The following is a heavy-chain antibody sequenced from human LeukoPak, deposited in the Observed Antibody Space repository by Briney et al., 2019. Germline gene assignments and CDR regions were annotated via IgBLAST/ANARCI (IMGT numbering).Heavy chain of an antibody. CDR2: IKRKTDGGTT. J-gene: IGHJ4*02. Sequence: PGGSLRLSCAASGFSFNDAWMSWVRQAPGKGLEWVGRIKRKTDGGTTDYAAPVKGRFTISRDDSKDTLYLHMNSLKTEDTAVYYCSTVGRQYSRYLDYWGQGTLVTVSS. D-gene: IGHD6-13*01. CDR1: GFSFNDAW. CDR3: STVGRQYSRYLDY. V-gene: IGHV3-15*01.